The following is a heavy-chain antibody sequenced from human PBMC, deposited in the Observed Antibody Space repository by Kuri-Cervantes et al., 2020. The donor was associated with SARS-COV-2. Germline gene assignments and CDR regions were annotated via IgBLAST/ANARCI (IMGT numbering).Heavy chain of an antibody. CDR1: GYTFTYRY. CDR2: ITPFNGNT. J-gene: IGHJ4*02. D-gene: IGHD3-3*01. CDR3: ARDGTYYDFWSGSYYFDY. V-gene: IGHV1-45*02. Sequence: SVKVSCKASGYTFTYRYLHWVRQAPGQALEWMGWITPFNGNTNYAQKFQDRVTITRDRSMSTAYMELSSLRSEDTAMYYCARDGTYYDFWSGSYYFDYWGQGTLVTVSS.